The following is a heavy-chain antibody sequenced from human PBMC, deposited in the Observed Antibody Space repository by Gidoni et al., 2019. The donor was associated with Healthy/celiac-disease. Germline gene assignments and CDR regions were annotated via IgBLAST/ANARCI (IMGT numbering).Heavy chain of an antibody. V-gene: IGHV4-39*01. Sequence: QLQLQESGPGLVKPSETLSLTCTVSGGSISSSSYYWCWIRQPPGKGLEWIGSIYYSGSTYYNPSLKSRVTISVDTSKNQFSLKLSSVTAADTAVYYCASQGGYYDSSGYYYYYYMDVWGKGTTVTVSS. J-gene: IGHJ6*03. CDR2: IYYSGST. D-gene: IGHD3-22*01. CDR3: ASQGGYYDSSGYYYYYYMDV. CDR1: GGSISSSSYY.